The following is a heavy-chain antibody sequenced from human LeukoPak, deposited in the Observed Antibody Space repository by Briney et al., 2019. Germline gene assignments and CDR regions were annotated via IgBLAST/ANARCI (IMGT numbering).Heavy chain of an antibody. Sequence: GESLNISCKGSGYSFTSYWIGGVRQMPGKGLEWMGIIYPGDSDTRYSPSFQGQVTISADQSISTAYLQWSSLKASDTAMYYCASLDIVATPGDAFDIWGQGKMVTVSS. CDR2: IYPGDSDT. CDR3: ASLDIVATPGDAFDI. D-gene: IGHD5-12*01. J-gene: IGHJ3*02. V-gene: IGHV5-51*01. CDR1: GYSFTSYW.